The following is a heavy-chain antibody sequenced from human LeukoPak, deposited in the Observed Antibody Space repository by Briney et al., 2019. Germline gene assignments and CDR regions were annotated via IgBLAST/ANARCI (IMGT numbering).Heavy chain of an antibody. CDR1: GFSFSSYW. D-gene: IGHD6-13*01. Sequence: GGSLRLSCSASGFSFSSYWMTWVRQAPGKGLEWVSAISGSGGSTYYADSVKGRFTISRDNSKNTLYLQMNSLRAEDTAVYYCAKGGSLYSADYWGQGTLVTVSS. J-gene: IGHJ4*02. V-gene: IGHV3-23*01. CDR2: ISGSGGST. CDR3: AKGGSLYSADY.